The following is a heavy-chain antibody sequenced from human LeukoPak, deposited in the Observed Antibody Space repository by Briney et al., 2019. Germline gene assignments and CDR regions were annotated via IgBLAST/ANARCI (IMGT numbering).Heavy chain of an antibody. J-gene: IGHJ5*02. CDR1: GGSISSGDYY. Sequence: SQTLPLTCTVSGGSISSGDYYWSWIRQPPGKGLEWIAYMYYSGSTYYNPSLRSRVTISADTSKNQLSLKLSSVTAADTAVYYCARPYYYDSRIDPWGQGILVTVSS. D-gene: IGHD3-22*01. CDR3: ARPYYYDSRIDP. V-gene: IGHV4-30-4*01. CDR2: MYYSGST.